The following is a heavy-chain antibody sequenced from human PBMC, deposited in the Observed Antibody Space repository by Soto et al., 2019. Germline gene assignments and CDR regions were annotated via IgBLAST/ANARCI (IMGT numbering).Heavy chain of an antibody. D-gene: IGHD6-19*01. Sequence: SETLSLTCTVSGGSISNYYWTWIRQPPGKGLEWIGYIYYSGSTNYNPSLKSRVTISVDTSKNQFSLKLNSVTAADTAVYYCARVSPSYSTGWYYFDYWGQGTLVTVPS. J-gene: IGHJ4*02. CDR1: GGSISNYY. CDR2: IYYSGST. V-gene: IGHV4-59*01. CDR3: ARVSPSYSTGWYYFDY.